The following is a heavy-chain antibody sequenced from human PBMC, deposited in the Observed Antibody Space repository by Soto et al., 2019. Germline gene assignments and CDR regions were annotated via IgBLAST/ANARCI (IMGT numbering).Heavy chain of an antibody. CDR1: GFTFSSYG. Sequence: VGSLRLSCAASGFTFSSYGMHWVRQAPGKGLEWVAVISYDGSNKYYADSVKGRFTISRDNSKNTLYLQMNSLRAEDTAVYYCAKERKDSSSWGGGYYYYGMDVWGQGTTVTSP. V-gene: IGHV3-30*18. CDR2: ISYDGSNK. J-gene: IGHJ6*02. CDR3: AKERKDSSSWGGGYYYYGMDV. D-gene: IGHD6-13*01.